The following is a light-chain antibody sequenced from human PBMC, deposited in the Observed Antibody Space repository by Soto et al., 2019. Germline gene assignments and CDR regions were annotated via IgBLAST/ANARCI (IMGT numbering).Light chain of an antibody. J-gene: IGKJ1*01. V-gene: IGKV1-39*01. CDR1: QGISSY. CDR3: QQSYSTGT. Sequence: IKLSQSPSSLSASVGDRVTITCRASQGISSYLAWYQQKPGKAPKLLIYAASTLQSGVPSRLSGSGSGTDFTLPIRSLQPEDVATYYCQQSYSTGTFGQGTQVDIK. CDR2: AAS.